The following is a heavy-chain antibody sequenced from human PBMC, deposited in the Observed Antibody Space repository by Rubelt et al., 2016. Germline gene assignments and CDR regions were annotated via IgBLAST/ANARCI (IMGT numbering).Heavy chain of an antibody. V-gene: IGHV7-4-1*02. D-gene: IGHD5-12*01. CDR1: GYTFTSYA. CDR2: INTNTGNP. Sequence: QVQLVQSGSELKKPGASVKVSCKASGYTFTSYAMNWVRQAPGQGLEWMGWINTNTGNPTYAQGFTGRFVFSVDTAVSTAYLQMSSLKAEDSDVYYCARDHVGYGMDYWGQGTLVTVSS. CDR3: ARDHVGYGMDY. J-gene: IGHJ4*02.